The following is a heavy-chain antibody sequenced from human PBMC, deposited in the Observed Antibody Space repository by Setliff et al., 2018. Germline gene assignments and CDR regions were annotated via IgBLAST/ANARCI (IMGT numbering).Heavy chain of an antibody. D-gene: IGHD1-26*01. Sequence: LSLTCTVSGASISSGGYYWTWIRQPAGKALEWIGHISPSGSTTYNPSLKSRVTISPDTSKNHFSLKVNSVTAADTALYYCARSPSSGAYWNPRPFYSDYWGRGTLGTAPQ. V-gene: IGHV4-61*09. CDR1: GASISSGGYY. J-gene: IGHJ4*02. CDR2: ISPSGST. CDR3: ARSPSSGAYWNPRPFYSDY.